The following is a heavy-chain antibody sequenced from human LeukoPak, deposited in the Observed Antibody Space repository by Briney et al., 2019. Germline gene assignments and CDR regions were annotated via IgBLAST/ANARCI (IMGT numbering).Heavy chain of an antibody. CDR3: ARAPRSWGFDY. D-gene: IGHD7-27*01. J-gene: IGHJ4*02. V-gene: IGHV1-69*05. Sequence: SVKVSCKASGGTFSSYAISWVRQAPGQGLEWMGGIIPIFGTANYAQKFQGRITMTRSASINTAYMELTDLRSEDTAAYYCARAPRSWGFDYWGQGTLVTVSS. CDR2: IIPIFGTA. CDR1: GGTFSSYA.